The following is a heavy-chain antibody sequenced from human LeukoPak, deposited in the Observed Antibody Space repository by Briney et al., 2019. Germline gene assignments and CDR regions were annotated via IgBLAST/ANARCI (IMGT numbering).Heavy chain of an antibody. D-gene: IGHD3-22*01. Sequence: SETLSLTCIVSGGSISSSYYYWGWIRQPPGKRLEWIGSIYSSGSTYYNPSLKSRVTISVDTSKNQFSLKLTSVTAADTAVYYCARELYYYDSSGYGFDYWGQGTLVTVSS. V-gene: IGHV4-39*02. CDR3: ARELYYYDSSGYGFDY. CDR1: GGSISSSYYY. CDR2: IYSSGST. J-gene: IGHJ4*02.